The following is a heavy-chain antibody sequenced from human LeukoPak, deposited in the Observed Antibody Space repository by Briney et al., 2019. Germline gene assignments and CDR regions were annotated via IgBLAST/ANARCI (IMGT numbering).Heavy chain of an antibody. CDR1: GFAFNTYT. CDR2: ISDTTSFI. Sequence: GGSLRLSCEASGFAFNTYTMNWVRQAPGKGLEWVSTISDTTSFIYYADSVKGRFTISKDNAKNSLYLEMNSLRAEDTAVYFCARDKDYYDSTAYTPFDYWGQGTLVTVSS. V-gene: IGHV3-21*01. D-gene: IGHD3-22*01. J-gene: IGHJ4*02. CDR3: ARDKDYYDSTAYTPFDY.